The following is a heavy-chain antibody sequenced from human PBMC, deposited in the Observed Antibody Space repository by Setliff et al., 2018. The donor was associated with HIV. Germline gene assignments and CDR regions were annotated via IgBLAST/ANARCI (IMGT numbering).Heavy chain of an antibody. CDR2: IYYSGST. CDR1: GGPISTYY. Sequence: SETLSLTCTVSGGPISTYYWSWIRQSPGKGLEWIGYIYYSGSTTYNPSLKSRLTISVDTSKNQFTLKLRSVTAADTTFYNCARGVTHPPPFGAFDIWGLGTLVTVSS. V-gene: IGHV4-59*01. CDR3: ARGVTHPPPFGAFDI. J-gene: IGHJ3*02. D-gene: IGHD5-18*01.